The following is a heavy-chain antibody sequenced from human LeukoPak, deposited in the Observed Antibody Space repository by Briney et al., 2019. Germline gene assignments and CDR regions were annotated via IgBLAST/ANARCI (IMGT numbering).Heavy chain of an antibody. V-gene: IGHV4-30-4*01. Sequence: SQTLSLTCTVSGASISSGDYYWGRLRQPPGKGLQWIRYIYYIGDSYYNPSLKSRVIISGDTSVHQFSLKLSCVTAADTAIYYCARGDYGVLRAWDSCVQGTMVSDCS. J-gene: IGHJ3*02. CDR1: GASISSGDYY. CDR2: IYYIGDS. D-gene: IGHD4-17*01. CDR3: ARGDYGVLRAWDS.